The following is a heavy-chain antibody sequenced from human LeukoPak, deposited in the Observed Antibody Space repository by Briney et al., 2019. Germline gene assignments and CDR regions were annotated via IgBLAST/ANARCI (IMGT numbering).Heavy chain of an antibody. CDR3: ARKLPPYYYDSSGYLDAFDI. CDR2: IHHSGST. D-gene: IGHD3-22*01. CDR1: GGSISSGSW. Sequence: SETLSLTCAVSGGSISSGSWWGWIRQPPGKGLEWIGEIHHSGSTNYNPSLKSRVTISVDTSKNQFSLKLSSVTAADTAVYYCARKLPPYYYDSSGYLDAFDIWGQGTMVTVSS. J-gene: IGHJ3*02. V-gene: IGHV4-4*02.